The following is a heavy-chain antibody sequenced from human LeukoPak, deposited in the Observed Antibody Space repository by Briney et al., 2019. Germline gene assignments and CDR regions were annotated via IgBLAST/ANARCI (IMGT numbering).Heavy chain of an antibody. V-gene: IGHV1-18*01. D-gene: IGHD2-2*01. CDR1: GYTFTSYG. Sequence: RASAKVSCKASGYTFTSYGISWVRQAPGQGLEWMGWISAYNGNTNYAHKYQGRVTMTTDTSTSTAYLELRSLRSDDTAVYYCARWEYCSSTSCYDESETFDYWGKGTLVTISS. CDR2: ISAYNGNT. CDR3: ARWEYCSSTSCYDESETFDY. J-gene: IGHJ4*02.